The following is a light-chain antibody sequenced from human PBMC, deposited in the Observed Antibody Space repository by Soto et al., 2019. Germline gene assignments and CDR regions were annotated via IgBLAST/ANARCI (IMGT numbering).Light chain of an antibody. Sequence: EIVLTQSPATLSLSPGERATLSCRASQSISSYLAWYQQKPGQAPRLLIYDASHRATGIPTRFSGSGSGTDFTLTICSLEPEDFAVYYCQQRSSWPITFGQGTRLDI. J-gene: IGKJ5*01. CDR1: QSISSY. CDR3: QQRSSWPIT. V-gene: IGKV3-11*01. CDR2: DAS.